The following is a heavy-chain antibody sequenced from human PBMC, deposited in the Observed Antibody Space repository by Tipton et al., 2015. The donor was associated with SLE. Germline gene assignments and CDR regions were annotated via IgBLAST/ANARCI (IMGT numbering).Heavy chain of an antibody. J-gene: IGHJ3*02. Sequence: TLSLTCTVSGGSISSSSYYWGWIRQPPGKGLEWIGSIYYSGSTNYNPSLKSRVTISVDTSKNQFSLKLSSVTAADTAVYYCARGGIAVAGTGAFDIWGQGTMVTVSS. CDR2: IYYSGST. CDR1: GGSISSSSYY. V-gene: IGHV4-39*07. CDR3: ARGGIAVAGTGAFDI. D-gene: IGHD6-19*01.